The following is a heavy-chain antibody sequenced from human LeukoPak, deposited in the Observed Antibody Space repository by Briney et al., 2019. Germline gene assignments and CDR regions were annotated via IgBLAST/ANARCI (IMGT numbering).Heavy chain of an antibody. CDR3: ARVSYDSSGYPHYFDY. CDR2: MNPNSGNT. J-gene: IGHJ4*02. CDR1: GYTFTSYD. V-gene: IGHV1-8*01. D-gene: IGHD3-22*01. Sequence: ASVKVSCKASGYTFTSYDINWVRQATGQGLEWMGWMNPNSGNTGYAQKFQGRVTMTRNTSISTAYMELSSLRSDDTAVYYCARVSYDSSGYPHYFDYWGQGTLVTVSS.